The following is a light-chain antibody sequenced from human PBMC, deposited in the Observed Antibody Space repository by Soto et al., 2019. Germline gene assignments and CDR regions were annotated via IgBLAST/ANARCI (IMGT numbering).Light chain of an antibody. CDR3: QHYSSSERT. J-gene: IGKJ1*01. CDR1: QSVSSSY. V-gene: IGKV3-20*01. CDR2: GAS. Sequence: DIELTQSPGTLSLSPGERATLSCRASQSVSSSYLAWYQQKPGQAPRLLIYGASSIATGIPDRFSGSGSGTDFTLTISRLEPDDFASYYCQHYSSSERTFGQGTKVEIK.